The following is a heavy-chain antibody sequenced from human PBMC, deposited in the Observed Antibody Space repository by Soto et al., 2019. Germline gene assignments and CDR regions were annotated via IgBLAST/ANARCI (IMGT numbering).Heavy chain of an antibody. J-gene: IGHJ4*01. Sequence: QITLKESGPTLMNPTQTLTLTCTLSGVSLTTNGVGVDWIRQPPGKALEWLALIYWDDDILYSPSLKNRLTITKDISKNQVVLTVTNMDSVDTATYYCALRRGGPSNVWGQGTLVTVSS. V-gene: IGHV2-5*02. D-gene: IGHD2-8*01. CDR1: GVSLTTNGVG. CDR3: ALRRGGPSNV. CDR2: IYWDDDI.